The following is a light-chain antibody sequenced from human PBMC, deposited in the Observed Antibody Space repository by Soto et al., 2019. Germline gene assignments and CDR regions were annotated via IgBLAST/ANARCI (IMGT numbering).Light chain of an antibody. CDR2: AAS. Sequence: AIRMTQSPSSLSASTGDRVTITCRASQGIASYLAWYQQKPGKAPKLLIYAASTLQSGVPSRFSGSGSGIDFTLTISWLQSEDSATYYCQQYYNYPLTVGGGTKVEIK. CDR3: QQYYNYPLT. CDR1: QGIASY. V-gene: IGKV1-8*01. J-gene: IGKJ4*01.